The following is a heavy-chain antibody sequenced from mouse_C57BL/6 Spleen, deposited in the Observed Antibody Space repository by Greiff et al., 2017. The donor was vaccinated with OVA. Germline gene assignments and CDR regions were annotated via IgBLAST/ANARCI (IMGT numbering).Heavy chain of an antibody. CDR1: GYTFTSYW. D-gene: IGHD3-3*01. J-gene: IGHJ2*01. V-gene: IGHV1-61*01. CDR2: IYPSDSET. CDR3: GRGDWNFDY. Sequence: QVQLQQPGAELVRPGSSVKLSCKASGYTFTSYWMHWVKQRPGQGLEWIGNIYPSDSETHYNQKFKDKATLTVDKSSSTAYMQLSSLTSEDSAVYYCGRGDWNFDYWGQGTTLTVSS.